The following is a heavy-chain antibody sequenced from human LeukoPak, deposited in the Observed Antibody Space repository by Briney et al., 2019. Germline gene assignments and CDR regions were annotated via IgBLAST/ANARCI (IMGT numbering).Heavy chain of an antibody. J-gene: IGHJ2*01. Sequence: SETLSLTCAVSGGSISSSNWWSWIRQPPGKGLEWIGEIYHSGSTNYNPSLKSQVTISVDKSKTQFSLKLSSVTAADTAVYYCVRGVSNDWYFDLWGSGTLVSISS. CDR3: VRGVSNDWYFDL. CDR2: IYHSGST. V-gene: IGHV4-4*02. D-gene: IGHD1-1*01. CDR1: GGSISSSNW.